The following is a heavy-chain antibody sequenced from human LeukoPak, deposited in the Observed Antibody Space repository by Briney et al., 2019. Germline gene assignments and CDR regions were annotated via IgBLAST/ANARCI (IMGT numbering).Heavy chain of an antibody. Sequence: PGGSLGPSWAAPGLPFNNYNMHWFRQAPGKGLGWVSYITISRSTIYYADSVKGRFTISRDNAKNSLYLQMNSLRVEDTAVYYCARETPHSSSWTDFDYWGQGTLVTVSS. CDR1: GLPFNNYN. D-gene: IGHD6-13*01. CDR2: ITISRSTI. J-gene: IGHJ4*02. CDR3: ARETPHSSSWTDFDY. V-gene: IGHV3-48*01.